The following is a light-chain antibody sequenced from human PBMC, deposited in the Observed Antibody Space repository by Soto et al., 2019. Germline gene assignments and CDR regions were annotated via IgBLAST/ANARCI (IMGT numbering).Light chain of an antibody. J-gene: IGKJ4*01. CDR1: QSVSSY. Sequence: GVSQSACTLSLSTGERATLSCRASQSVSSYLAWYQQKPGQAPRLLIYGVSSRATGIPDRFSGSGSGTDFTLTISRLEPEDFAVYYCQQYVTSPLTFGGRTKVAIK. CDR3: QQYVTSPLT. V-gene: IGKV3-20*01. CDR2: GVS.